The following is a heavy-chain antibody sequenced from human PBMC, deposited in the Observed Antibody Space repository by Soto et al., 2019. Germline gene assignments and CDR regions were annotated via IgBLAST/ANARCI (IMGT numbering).Heavy chain of an antibody. CDR2: INPSGGST. J-gene: IGHJ4*02. CDR3: ARTMIAAAGHFDY. D-gene: IGHD6-13*01. CDR1: GYTFTTYY. V-gene: IGHV1-46*03. Sequence: ASVKVSCKASGYTFTTYYMHWVRQAPGQGLEWMGIINPSGGSTSYAQKFQGRVTMTRDTSTSTVYMELSSLRYEDTAVYYCARTMIAAAGHFDYWGQGTLVTV.